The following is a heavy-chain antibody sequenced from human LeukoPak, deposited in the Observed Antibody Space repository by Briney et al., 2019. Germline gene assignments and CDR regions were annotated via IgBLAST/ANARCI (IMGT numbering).Heavy chain of an antibody. Sequence: PGGSLRLSCAASGFTFSSYSMNWVRQAPGKGLEWVSYISSSSSTIYYADSVKGRFTISRDNSKNTLYLQMNSLRAEDTAVYYCAKDPRRIVGNYYYYGMDVWGQGTTVTVSS. CDR2: ISSSSSTI. J-gene: IGHJ6*02. V-gene: IGHV3-48*01. CDR1: GFTFSSYS. CDR3: AKDPRRIVGNYYYYGMDV. D-gene: IGHD1-26*01.